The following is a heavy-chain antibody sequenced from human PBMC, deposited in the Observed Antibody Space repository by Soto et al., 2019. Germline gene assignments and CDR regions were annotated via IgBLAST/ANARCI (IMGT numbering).Heavy chain of an antibody. CDR3: ARGSPYYYGSGSYYNGSTHQPNDFDY. D-gene: IGHD3-10*01. V-gene: IGHV4-34*01. J-gene: IGHJ4*01. CDR1: GGSFSGYY. Sequence: SETLSLTCAVYGGSFSGYYWSWIRQPPGKGLEWIGEINHSGSTNYNPSLKSRVTISVDTSKNQFSLKLSSVTAADTAVYYCARGSPYYYGSGSYYNGSTHQPNDFDYWGHGTLVTVSS. CDR2: INHSGST.